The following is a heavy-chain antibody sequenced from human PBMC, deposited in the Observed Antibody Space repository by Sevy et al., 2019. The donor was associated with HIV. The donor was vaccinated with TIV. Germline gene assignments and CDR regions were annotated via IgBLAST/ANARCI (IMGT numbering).Heavy chain of an antibody. V-gene: IGHV3-21*01. CDR3: ARDQPYDSSVLEFGN. CDR1: GFTFSSYS. D-gene: IGHD3-22*01. CDR2: ISSSSSYI. Sequence: GGSLRLSCAASGFTFSSYSMNWVRQAPGKGLEWVSSISSSSSYIYYADSVKGRFTISRDNAKNSLYLQMNSLRAEDTAVYYCARDQPYDSSVLEFGNWGQGTLVTVSS. J-gene: IGHJ4*02.